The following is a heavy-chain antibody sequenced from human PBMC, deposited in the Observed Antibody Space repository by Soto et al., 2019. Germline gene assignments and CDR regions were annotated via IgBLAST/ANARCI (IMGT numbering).Heavy chain of an antibody. CDR3: AGIYGDYAYYYYYMDV. Sequence: SETXSLTCTVSGGSISSYYWSWIRQPPGKGLEWIGYIYYSGSTNYNPSIKSRVTISVDTSKNQFSLKLSSVTAADTALYYCAGIYGDYAYYYYYMDVWGKGTTVTVSS. V-gene: IGHV4-59*08. CDR1: GGSISSYY. D-gene: IGHD4-17*01. CDR2: IYYSGST. J-gene: IGHJ6*03.